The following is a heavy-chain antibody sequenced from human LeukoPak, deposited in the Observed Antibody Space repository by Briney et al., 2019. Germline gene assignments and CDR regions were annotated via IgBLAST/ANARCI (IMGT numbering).Heavy chain of an antibody. CDR3: AREGGLYSYGSHW. V-gene: IGHV1-2*06. Sequence: ASVKVSCKASGYTFTGYYMHWVRQAPGQGLEWIGRINPNSSGTNYAQKFKGRVTMTRDTSNNTAYMQLSRLRSDDTAVYYCAREGGLYSYGSHWWGQGTLVTVPS. CDR2: INPNSSGT. J-gene: IGHJ4*02. D-gene: IGHD5-18*01. CDR1: GYTFTGYY.